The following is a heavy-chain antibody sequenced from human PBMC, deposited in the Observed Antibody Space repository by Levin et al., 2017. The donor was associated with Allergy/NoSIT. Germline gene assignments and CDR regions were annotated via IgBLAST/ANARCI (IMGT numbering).Heavy chain of an antibody. J-gene: IGHJ4*02. D-gene: IGHD6-19*01. Sequence: RGESLKISCKGSGYSFTSYWIGWVRQMPGKGLEWMGIIYPGDSDTRYSPSFQGQVTISADKSISTAYLQWSSLKASDTAMYYCARLTNQKQWLVLRRWFDYWGQGTLVTVSS. CDR2: IYPGDSDT. CDR1: GYSFTSYW. V-gene: IGHV5-51*01. CDR3: ARLTNQKQWLVLRRWFDY.